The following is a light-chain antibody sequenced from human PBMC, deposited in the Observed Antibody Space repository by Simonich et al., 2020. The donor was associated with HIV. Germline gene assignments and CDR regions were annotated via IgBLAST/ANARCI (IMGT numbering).Light chain of an antibody. V-gene: IGKV1D-13*01. CDR1: KGISSA. CDR3: QQYNNWPQWT. J-gene: IGKJ1*01. CDR2: DAS. Sequence: AIQLTQSPSSLSASVGDRVTITCRASKGISSALAWYQQKPGKSPKLLIYDASSLESGVPSRFSGSGSGTDFTLTISSLQPEDFAVYYCQQYNNWPQWTFGQGTKVEIK.